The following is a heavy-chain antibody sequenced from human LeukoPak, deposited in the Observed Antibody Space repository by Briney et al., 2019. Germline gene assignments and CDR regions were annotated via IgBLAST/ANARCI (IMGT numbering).Heavy chain of an antibody. CDR3: ARGKWFGESYYFDY. J-gene: IGHJ4*02. V-gene: IGHV3-48*03. Sequence: GGSLRLSCAASGFTFSRYEINWVRQAPGKGLEWISYISGRDTTIYYAESVKGRFTISRDNAKNSLYLQMNSLRAEDTAVYYCARGKWFGESYYFDYWGQGTLVTVSS. CDR1: GFTFSRYE. D-gene: IGHD3-10*01. CDR2: ISGRDTTI.